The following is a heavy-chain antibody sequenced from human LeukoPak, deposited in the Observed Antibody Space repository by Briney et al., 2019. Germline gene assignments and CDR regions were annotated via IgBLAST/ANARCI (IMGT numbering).Heavy chain of an antibody. V-gene: IGHV4-39*01. Sequence: SETLSLTCTISGGSISSSSYYWGWIRQPPGKGLEWIGYIYYSGSTYYNPSLKSRLTISVDTSKNQFSLKLISVTAADTAVYYCARLWIRWPPLSPGFHLWGQGTGVTVSS. J-gene: IGHJ5*02. CDR1: GGSISSSSYY. CDR3: ARLWIRWPPLSPGFHL. D-gene: IGHD4-23*01. CDR2: IYYSGST.